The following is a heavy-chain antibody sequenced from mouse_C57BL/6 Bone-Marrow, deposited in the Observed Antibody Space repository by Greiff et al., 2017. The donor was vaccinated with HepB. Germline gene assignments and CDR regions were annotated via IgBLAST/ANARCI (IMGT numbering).Heavy chain of an antibody. Sequence: VQLKESGPELVKPGASVKISCKASGYSFTGYYMNWVKQSPEKSLEWIGEINPSTGGTTYNQKFKAKATLTVDKSSSTAYMQLKSLTSEDSAVYYCARGDWETYWGQGTLVTVSA. CDR2: INPSTGGT. CDR1: GYSFTGYY. D-gene: IGHD4-1*01. V-gene: IGHV1-42*01. CDR3: ARGDWETY. J-gene: IGHJ3*01.